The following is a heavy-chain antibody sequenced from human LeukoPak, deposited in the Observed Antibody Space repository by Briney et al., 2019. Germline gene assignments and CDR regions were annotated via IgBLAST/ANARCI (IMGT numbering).Heavy chain of an antibody. CDR2: TWYDGSNN. Sequence: GGSLRLSRAASGFSFSEHDMHWVRQAPGKGPEWVTVTWYDGSNNHYADSVKGRLTISRDNSKNTVFLEMNSLRAEDTAVYHCARDRYFGSDGFDIWGPGTMVIVSS. CDR3: ARDRYFGSDGFDI. D-gene: IGHD3-10*01. J-gene: IGHJ3*02. V-gene: IGHV3-33*01. CDR1: GFSFSEHD.